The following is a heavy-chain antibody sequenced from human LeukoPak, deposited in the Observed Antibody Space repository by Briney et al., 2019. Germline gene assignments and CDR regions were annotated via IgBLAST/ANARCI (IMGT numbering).Heavy chain of an antibody. J-gene: IGHJ4*02. CDR3: VRAREAYYNVFPDY. D-gene: IGHD3-10*01. Sequence: GGSLRLSCAASEFTFSSYWMTWVRQAPGKGLEWVANINQDGSEKYYVDSVEGQFTISRDNAKNSLYLQMNSLRAEDTAVYYCVRAREAYYNVFPDYWGQGALVTVSS. CDR1: EFTFSSYW. V-gene: IGHV3-7*01. CDR2: INQDGSEK.